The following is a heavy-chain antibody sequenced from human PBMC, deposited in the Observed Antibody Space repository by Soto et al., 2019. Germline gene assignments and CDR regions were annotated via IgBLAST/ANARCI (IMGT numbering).Heavy chain of an antibody. CDR2: IYHSGST. CDR1: GGPIISGGYS. CDR3: ARAEPLYSCSFGGFGP. D-gene: IGHD6-13*01. V-gene: IGHV4-30-2*01. J-gene: IGHJ5*02. Sequence: TLSLTCAVFGGPIISGGYSWSWIRQPPGKGLEWIGYIYHSGSTYYNPSLKSRVTISVDRSKNQFSLKLSSVTAADTAVYYCARAEPLYSCSFGGFGPWGQVPLVTACS.